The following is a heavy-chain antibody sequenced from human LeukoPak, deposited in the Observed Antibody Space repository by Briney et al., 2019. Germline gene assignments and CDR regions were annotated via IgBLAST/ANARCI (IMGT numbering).Heavy chain of an antibody. Sequence: ASVKVSCKASGYTFTSYGISWVRQAPGQGLEWMGWISAYNGNTNYAQKLQGRVTMTRDTSISTAYMELSRLRSDDTAVYYCARVVGLGSNLKDIVVVVADDWFDPWGQGTLVTVSS. D-gene: IGHD2-15*01. CDR1: GYTFTSYG. CDR3: ARVVGLGSNLKDIVVVVADDWFDP. V-gene: IGHV1-18*01. J-gene: IGHJ5*02. CDR2: ISAYNGNT.